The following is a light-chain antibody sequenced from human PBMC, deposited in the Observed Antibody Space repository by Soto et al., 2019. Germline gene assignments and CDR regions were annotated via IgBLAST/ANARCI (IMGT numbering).Light chain of an antibody. V-gene: IGLV2-11*01. CDR1: SSDVGGYNY. CDR2: DVS. J-gene: IGLJ1*01. CDR3: CSYAGSYTPLYV. Sequence: QSVLTQPRSVSGSPGQSVTISCTGTSSDVGGYNYVSWYQQHPGKAPKLMIYDVSKRPSGVPDRFSGSKSGNTASLTISGLHAEDEADYYCCSYAGSYTPLYVFGTGTKVTVL.